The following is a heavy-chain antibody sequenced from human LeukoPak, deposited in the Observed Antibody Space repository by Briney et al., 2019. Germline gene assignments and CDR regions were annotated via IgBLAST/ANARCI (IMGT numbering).Heavy chain of an antibody. Sequence: SETLSLTCAVYGGSFSGYYWSWIRQPPGKGLEWIGEINHSGSTNYNPSLKSRVTISVDTSKNQFSLKLSSVTAADTAVYYCARFQGRXYSYGLNLDYWGQGTLVTVSS. CDR3: ARFQGRXYSYGLNLDY. V-gene: IGHV4-34*01. J-gene: IGHJ4*02. D-gene: IGHD5-18*01. CDR2: INHSGST. CDR1: GGSFSGYY.